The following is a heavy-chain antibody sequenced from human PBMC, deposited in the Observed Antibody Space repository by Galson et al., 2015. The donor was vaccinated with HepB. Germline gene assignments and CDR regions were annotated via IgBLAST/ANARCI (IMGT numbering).Heavy chain of an antibody. D-gene: IGHD2-2*02. CDR3: ARNNCSSTSCYTDFDD. CDR1: GYTFTGYY. CDR2: INPNSGGT. V-gene: IGHV1-2*02. J-gene: IGHJ4*02. Sequence: SVKVSCKASGYTFTGYYMHWVRQAPGQGLEWMGWINPNSGGTNYAQKFQGRVTMTRDTSISTAYMELSRLRSDDAAVYYCARNNCSSTSCYTDFDDWGQGTPVTVSS.